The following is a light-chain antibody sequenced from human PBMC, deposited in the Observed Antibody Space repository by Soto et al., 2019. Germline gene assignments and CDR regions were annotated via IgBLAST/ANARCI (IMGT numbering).Light chain of an antibody. J-gene: IGKJ3*01. CDR1: QSVSSSY. CDR3: QQYGSSTGFT. Sequence: EIVLTQSPGTLSLSPGERATLSCMASQSVSSSYLAWYQQKPGQAPRLLIYGASSRATGIPDRFSGSGSGTDFNLPISRLEPEDFAVYYCQQYGSSTGFTFGPGTKVDIK. V-gene: IGKV3-20*01. CDR2: GAS.